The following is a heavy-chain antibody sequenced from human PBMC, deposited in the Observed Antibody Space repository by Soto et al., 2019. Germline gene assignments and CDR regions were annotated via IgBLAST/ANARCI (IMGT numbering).Heavy chain of an antibody. D-gene: IGHD1-26*01. CDR3: AKLGTSGSYSYYYYYGMDV. V-gene: IGHV3-30*18. J-gene: IGHJ6*02. CDR1: GFTFSSYG. CDR2: ISYDGSTE. Sequence: QVQLVESGGGVVQPGRSLRLSCAASGFTFSSYGMHWVRQAPGKGLEGVAVISYDGSTEYYADSVKGRFTISRDNSKNTLYLQMNSLRAEDTAVFYCAKLGTSGSYSYYYYYGMDVWGQGTTVIVSS.